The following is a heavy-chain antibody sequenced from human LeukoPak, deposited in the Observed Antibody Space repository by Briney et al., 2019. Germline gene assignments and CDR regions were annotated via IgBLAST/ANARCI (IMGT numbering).Heavy chain of an antibody. V-gene: IGHV4-59*01. CDR3: ARGGSHYYDSSGYYP. CDR1: GGSISSYY. D-gene: IGHD3-22*01. CDR2: IYYSGST. Sequence: PSETLSLTCTVSGGSISSYYWSWIRQPPGKGLEWIGYIYYSGSTNYNPSLKSRVTISVDTSKNQFSLKLSSVTAADTAVYYCARGGSHYYDSSGYYPWGQGTLVTVSS. J-gene: IGHJ5*02.